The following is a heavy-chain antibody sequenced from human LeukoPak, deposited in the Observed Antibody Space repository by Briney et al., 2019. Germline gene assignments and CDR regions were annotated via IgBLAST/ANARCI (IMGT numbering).Heavy chain of an antibody. V-gene: IGHV3-15*01. CDR1: GFTFSNAW. Sequence: GGSLRLSCAASGFTFSNAWMSWVRQAPGKGLEWIGRIKSKTDGGTTDYAAPVKGRFNISRDDSTNTLYLQMNSLKTEDTAVYYCTTDLWVEMATKVDYWGQGTLVTVSS. D-gene: IGHD5-24*01. CDR2: IKSKTDGGTT. CDR3: TTDLWVEMATKVDY. J-gene: IGHJ4*02.